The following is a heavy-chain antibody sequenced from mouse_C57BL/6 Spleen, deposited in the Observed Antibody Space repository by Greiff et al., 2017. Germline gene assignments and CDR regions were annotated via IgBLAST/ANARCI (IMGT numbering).Heavy chain of an antibody. J-gene: IGHJ2*01. D-gene: IGHD2-4*01. CDR3: ARGDYDYEEGPYYFDY. V-gene: IGHV1-76*01. Sequence: QVQLQQSGAELVRPGASVKLSCKASGYTFTDYYINWVKQRPGQGLEWIARIYPGSGNTYYNEKFKGKATLTAEKSSSTAYMQLSSLTSEDSAVYFCARGDYDYEEGPYYFDYWGQGTTLTVSS. CDR1: GYTFTDYY. CDR2: IYPGSGNT.